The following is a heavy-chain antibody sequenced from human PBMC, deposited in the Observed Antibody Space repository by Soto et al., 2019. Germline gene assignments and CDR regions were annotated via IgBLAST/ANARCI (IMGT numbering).Heavy chain of an antibody. Sequence: ASVKVSCKASGYTFTNYYMHWVRQAPGQGLEWMGVIHYGGATPTYAQKFQCRVTMARDTSTSTVYVELSSLTSEATAVYFWARGWTYLGTIGSFGNRGQGTRGTVSS. CDR2: IHYGGATP. CDR3: ARGWTYLGTIGSFGN. J-gene: IGHJ4*01. D-gene: IGHD1-1*01. V-gene: IGHV1-46*01. CDR1: GYTFTNYY.